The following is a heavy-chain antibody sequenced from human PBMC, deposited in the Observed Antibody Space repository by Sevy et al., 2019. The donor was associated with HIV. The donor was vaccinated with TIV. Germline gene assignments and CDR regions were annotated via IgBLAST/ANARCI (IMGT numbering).Heavy chain of an antibody. J-gene: IGHJ4*02. V-gene: IGHV3-74*01. CDR1: GFDFSSHW. Sequence: GGSLRLSCEASGFDFSSHWMQWVRQAPGKGLVWVSRMNTDGSSTNYADSVKGRFTISRDNAKHTLYLEMNNLRDEDTDLYYCATPRFDFWGPGTLVTVSS. CDR2: MNTDGSST. CDR3: ATPRFDF.